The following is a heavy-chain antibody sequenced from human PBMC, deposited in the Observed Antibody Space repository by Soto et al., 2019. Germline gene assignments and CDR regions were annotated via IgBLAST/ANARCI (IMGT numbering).Heavy chain of an antibody. CDR1: GFTFSGSA. CDR2: IRSKANSYAT. J-gene: IGHJ3*02. V-gene: IGHV3-73*01. D-gene: IGHD3-3*01. Sequence: LRLSCAASGFTFSGSAMHWVRQASGKGLEWVGRIRSKANSYATAYAASVKGRFTISRDDSKNTAYLQMNSLKTEDTAVYYCTRQRTIFGVVIKPFDIWGQGTMVTVSS. CDR3: TRQRTIFGVVIKPFDI.